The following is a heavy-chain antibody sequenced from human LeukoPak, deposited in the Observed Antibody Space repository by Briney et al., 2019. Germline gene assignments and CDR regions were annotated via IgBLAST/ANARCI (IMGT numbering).Heavy chain of an antibody. CDR1: GFTFSGYG. CDR3: ARVAYGGYDY. CDR2: ISSNGGNA. D-gene: IGHD4-23*01. V-gene: IGHV3-64*01. J-gene: IGHJ4*02. Sequence: GGSLRLSCVASGFTFSGYGIHWVRQAPGKGLEYVTAISSNGGNAYYANSVKGRFTVSRDNSKNTVHLQMGSLRAEDMAVYYCARVAYGGYDYWGQGTLVTVSS.